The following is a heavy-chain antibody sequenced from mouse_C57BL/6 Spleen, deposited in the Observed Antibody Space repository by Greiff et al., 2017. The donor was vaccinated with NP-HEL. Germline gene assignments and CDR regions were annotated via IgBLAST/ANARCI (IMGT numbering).Heavy chain of an antibody. D-gene: IGHD1-1*02. V-gene: IGHV1-69*01. CDR3: ARGWHFDY. CDR1: GYTFTSYW. CDR2: IDPSDSYT. Sequence: QVQLQQSGAELVMPGASVKLSCKASGYTFTSYWMHWVKQRPGQGLEWIGEIDPSDSYTNYNQKFKGKSTLTVDKSSSTAYMQLSSLTSEDSAVYYCARGWHFDYWGQGTTLTVSS. J-gene: IGHJ2*01.